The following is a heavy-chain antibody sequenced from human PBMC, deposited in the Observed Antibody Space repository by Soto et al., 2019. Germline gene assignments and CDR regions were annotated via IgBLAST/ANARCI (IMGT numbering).Heavy chain of an antibody. CDR2: IIPIFGTA. CDR1: GGTFSSYA. J-gene: IGHJ6*02. D-gene: IGHD3-3*01. CDR3: ATAMGSSYWVVGFWEWSPYYGMEV. V-gene: IGHV1-69*13. Sequence: SVKVSCKASGGTFSSYAISWVRQAPGQGLEWMGGIIPIFGTANYAQKFQGRVTITADESTSTAYMELSSLRSEDTAVYYCATAMGSSYWVVGFWEWSPYYGMEVWGQGSTVTVSS.